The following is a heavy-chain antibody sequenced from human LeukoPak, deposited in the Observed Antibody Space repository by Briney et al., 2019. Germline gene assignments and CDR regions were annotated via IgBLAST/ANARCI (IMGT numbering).Heavy chain of an antibody. CDR1: GYTFTSYD. J-gene: IGHJ4*02. V-gene: IGHV1-8*01. CDR2: MSPNSGDT. CDR3: VRTPPNWGFDY. Sequence: ASVKVSCKASGYTFTSYDINWVRQATGQGLEWLGWMSPNSGDTGYAQKFQGRVTMTSDSSISTAYMELSSLRSEDTAIYYCVRTPPNWGFDYWGQGTLVTVSS. D-gene: IGHD7-27*01.